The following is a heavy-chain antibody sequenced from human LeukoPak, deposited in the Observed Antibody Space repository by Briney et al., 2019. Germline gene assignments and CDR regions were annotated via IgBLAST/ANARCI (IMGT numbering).Heavy chain of an antibody. Sequence: GGSLRLSCAASGFTFSSYAMSWVRQAPGKGLEWVSASSGSGGSTYYADSVKGRFTISRHNAQNSLYLLMSSLRAQDTALYYCARDSYYDSSGYYNPNAYWGQGTLVTVSS. CDR3: ARDSYYDSSGYYNPNAY. CDR1: GFTFSSYA. CDR2: SSGSGGST. D-gene: IGHD3-22*01. V-gene: IGHV3-23*01. J-gene: IGHJ4*02.